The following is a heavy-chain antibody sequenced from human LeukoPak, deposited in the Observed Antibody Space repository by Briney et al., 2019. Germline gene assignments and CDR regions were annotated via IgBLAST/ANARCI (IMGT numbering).Heavy chain of an antibody. CDR2: IYYTGST. J-gene: IGHJ4*02. D-gene: IGHD4-23*01. CDR1: GGSISSYY. Sequence: TSETLSLTCTVSGGSISSYYWSWIRQPPGKGLEWIGYIYYTGSTNYNLSLKSRVTISVDTSKNQFSLELSSVTAADTAVYYCARVGFGNTPHPIDYWGQGTLVTVSS. CDR3: ARVGFGNTPHPIDY. V-gene: IGHV4-59*01.